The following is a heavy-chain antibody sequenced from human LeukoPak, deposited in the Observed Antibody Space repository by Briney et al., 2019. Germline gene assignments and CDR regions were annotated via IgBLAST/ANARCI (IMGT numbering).Heavy chain of an antibody. CDR1: GGSFSGYY. J-gene: IGHJ6*02. Sequence: SETLSLTCAVYGGSFSGYYWSWIRQPPGKGLEWIGEINHSGSTNYNPSLKSRVTISVDTSKNQFSLKLSSVTAADTAVYYCARVCYYGSRSYYLRVRYCGMDVWGQGTTVTVSS. D-gene: IGHD3-10*01. CDR2: INHSGST. V-gene: IGHV4-34*01. CDR3: ARVCYYGSRSYYLRVRYCGMDV.